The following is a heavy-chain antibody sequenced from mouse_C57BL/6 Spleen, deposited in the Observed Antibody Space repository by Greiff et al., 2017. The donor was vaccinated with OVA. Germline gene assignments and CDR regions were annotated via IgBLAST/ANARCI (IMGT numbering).Heavy chain of an antibody. Sequence: QVQLQQPGAELVKPGASVKLSCKASGYTFTSYWMQWVKQRPGQGLEWIGEIDPSDSYTNYNQKFKGKATLTVDTSSGTAYMQLSSLTSEDAAVYYCARSGSSGSDWGQGTSVTVSS. V-gene: IGHV1-50*01. J-gene: IGHJ4*01. CDR2: IDPSDSYT. CDR3: ARSGSSGSD. CDR1: GYTFTSYW. D-gene: IGHD3-2*02.